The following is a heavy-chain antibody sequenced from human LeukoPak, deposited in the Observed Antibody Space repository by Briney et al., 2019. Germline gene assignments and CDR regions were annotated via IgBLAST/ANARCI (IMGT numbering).Heavy chain of an antibody. D-gene: IGHD3-22*01. J-gene: IGHJ4*02. CDR1: GFTFSSYW. CDR2: INSDGSST. V-gene: IGHV3-74*01. CDR3: ARDRSVGGYYDSSGYYEPPRGY. Sequence: GGSLRLSCAASGFTFSSYWMHWVRQAPGKGLVWVSRINSDGSSTSYAYSVKGRFTISRDNAKNTLYLQMNSLRAEDTAVYYCARDRSVGGYYDSSGYYEPPRGYWGQGTLVTVSS.